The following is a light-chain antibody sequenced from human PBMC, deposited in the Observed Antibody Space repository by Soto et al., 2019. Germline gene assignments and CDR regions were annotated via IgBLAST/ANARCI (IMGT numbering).Light chain of an antibody. CDR1: SSDVGGYNY. CDR3: LSYTTISTYV. J-gene: IGLJ1*01. Sequence: QSVLTQPASVSGSPGQSITISCTGTSSDVGGYNYVSWYQQHTGKAPKLMISDVSNRPSGVSNRFSASKSGNTASLTISGLQTEDEADYYCLSYTTISTYVFGTGTKLTVL. V-gene: IGLV2-14*03. CDR2: DVS.